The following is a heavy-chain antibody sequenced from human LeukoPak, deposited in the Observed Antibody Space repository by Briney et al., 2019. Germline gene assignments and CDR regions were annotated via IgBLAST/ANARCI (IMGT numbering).Heavy chain of an antibody. CDR3: ARDLRWSRYAGAMDV. Sequence: PGGSLRLSCAASGFTVSSNYMSWVRQAPGKGLEWVSVIYSGGSTYYADSVKGRFTISRDNSKNTLYLQMNSLRAEDTAVYYCARDLRWSRYAGAMDVWGKGTTVTVSS. CDR2: IYSGGST. D-gene: IGHD2-2*01. J-gene: IGHJ6*03. CDR1: GFTVSSNY. V-gene: IGHV3-53*01.